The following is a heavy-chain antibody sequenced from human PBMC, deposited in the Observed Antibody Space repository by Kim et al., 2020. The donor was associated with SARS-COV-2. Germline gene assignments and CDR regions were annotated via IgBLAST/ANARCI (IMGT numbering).Heavy chain of an antibody. V-gene: IGHV1-8*01. J-gene: IGHJ4*02. Sequence: GYAQKFQGRVTMTRNTSISTAYMELSSLRSEDTAVYYCVTFCSGGSCYYYWGQGTLVTVSS. CDR3: VTFCSGGSCYYY. D-gene: IGHD2-15*01.